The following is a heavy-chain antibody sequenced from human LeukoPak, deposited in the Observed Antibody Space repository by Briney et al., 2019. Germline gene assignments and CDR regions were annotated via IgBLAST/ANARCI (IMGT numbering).Heavy chain of an antibody. CDR3: ARMWGSTDAFDI. J-gene: IGHJ3*02. V-gene: IGHV4-59*01. D-gene: IGHD2-15*01. CDR2: IYYSGST. CDR1: GGSISSYY. Sequence: SETLSLTCAVSGGSISSYYWSWIRQPPGKGLEWIGYIYYSGSTNYNPSLKSRVTISVDTSKNQFSLKLSSVTAADTAVYYCARMWGSTDAFDIWGQGTMVTVSS.